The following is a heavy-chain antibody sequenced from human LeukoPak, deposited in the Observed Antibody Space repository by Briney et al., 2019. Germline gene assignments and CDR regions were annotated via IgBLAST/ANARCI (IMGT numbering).Heavy chain of an antibody. CDR2: IWYDGSNK. D-gene: IGHD2-8*01. CDR1: GFTFSSYG. Sequence: GGSLRLSCAASGFTFSSYGMHWVRQAPGKGLEWVAVIWYDGSNKYYADSVKGRFTISRDNSKNTLYLQMNSLRAEDTAVYYCASLSVYDAFDIWGQGTMVTVSS. CDR3: ASLSVYDAFDI. V-gene: IGHV3-33*01. J-gene: IGHJ3*02.